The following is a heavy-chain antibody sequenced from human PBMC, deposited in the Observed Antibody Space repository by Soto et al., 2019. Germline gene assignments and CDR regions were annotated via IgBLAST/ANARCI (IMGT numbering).Heavy chain of an antibody. CDR2: ISYDGSNK. D-gene: IGHD3-3*01. J-gene: IGHJ6*02. CDR3: AKDVLRFLEWLAFYGMDV. V-gene: IGHV3-30*18. Sequence: GSLRLSGAASGWNFSSYGMHWVRQAQGKGLEWVAVISYDGSNKYYADSVKGRFTISRDNSKNTLYLQMNSLRAEDTAVYYCAKDVLRFLEWLAFYGMDVWGQGTTVTAP. CDR1: GWNFSSYG.